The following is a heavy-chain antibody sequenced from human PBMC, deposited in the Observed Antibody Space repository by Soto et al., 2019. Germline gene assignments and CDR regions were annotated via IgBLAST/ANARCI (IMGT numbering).Heavy chain of an antibody. V-gene: IGHV5-51*01. D-gene: IGHD3-22*01. J-gene: IGHJ4*02. CDR2: VNPGDSDT. CDR1: GYSFMNYW. Sequence: GESLKISCKGSGYSFMNYWVAWVRQMPGKGLEWMGIVNPGDSDTRYSPSFQGQVTVSADKSISTAYLYWSSLKASDTAMYYCVRPDSTGYYAYWGQGTLVTVSS. CDR3: VRPDSTGYYAY.